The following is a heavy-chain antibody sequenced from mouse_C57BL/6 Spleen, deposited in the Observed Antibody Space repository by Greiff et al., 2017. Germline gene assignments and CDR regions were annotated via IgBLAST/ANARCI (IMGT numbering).Heavy chain of an antibody. Sequence: VQLQLSGAELAKPGDSVTLSCTASGFTFTSYWMHWVKQRPGQGLEWIGYINPSSGDTKYNQKFQNNATLTADKSSSTAYMQLSSLTSENSAVYYCERYYDYGAGFAYWGQGTLVTVSA. CDR3: ERYYDYGAGFAY. CDR2: INPSSGDT. V-gene: IGHV1-7*01. D-gene: IGHD2-4*01. J-gene: IGHJ3*01. CDR1: GFTFTSYW.